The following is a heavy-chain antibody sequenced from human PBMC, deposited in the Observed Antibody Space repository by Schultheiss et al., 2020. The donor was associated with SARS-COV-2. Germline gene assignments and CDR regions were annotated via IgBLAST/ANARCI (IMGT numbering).Heavy chain of an antibody. CDR3: ARDLDYGDYGMDA. D-gene: IGHD4-17*01. J-gene: IGHJ6*02. Sequence: GGSLRLSCAASGITFSSSSMNWVRQAPGKGLEWVANIKQDGSEKYYVDSVKGRFTISRDNAKNTLYLQMNSLRAEDTAVYYCARDLDYGDYGMDAWGQGTTVTVSS. V-gene: IGHV3-7*01. CDR1: GITFSSSS. CDR2: IKQDGSEK.